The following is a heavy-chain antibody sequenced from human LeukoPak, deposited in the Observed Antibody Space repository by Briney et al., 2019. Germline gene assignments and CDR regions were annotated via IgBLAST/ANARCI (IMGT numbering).Heavy chain of an antibody. D-gene: IGHD3-3*01. CDR2: VFHRGTT. CDR3: ARVFGVVKAYYYYYYMDV. V-gene: IGHV4-38-2*02. CDR1: GYSINSAFY. J-gene: IGHJ6*03. Sequence: SETLSLTCTVSGYSINSAFYWGWIRVPPGKGLEWIGSVFHRGTTYYNPSLKSRVTISVDTSKNQFSLKLSSVTAADTAMYYCARVFGVVKAYYYYYYMDVWGKGTTVTVSS.